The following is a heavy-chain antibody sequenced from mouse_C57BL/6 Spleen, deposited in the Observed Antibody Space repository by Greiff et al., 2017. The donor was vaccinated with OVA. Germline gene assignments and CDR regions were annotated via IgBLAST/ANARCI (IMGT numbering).Heavy chain of an antibody. Sequence: EVQLQESGPGLVKPSQSLSLTCSVTGYSITRCYYWNWIRQFPGTKPGWMGYISYDGSNNYNPSLKNQISITLDTSNNQFFLKLNSVTTEDTATYYCASSHSNYYGSSLSYWGQGTTLTVSS. CDR2: ISYDGSN. CDR3: ASSHSNYYGSSLSY. J-gene: IGHJ2*01. CDR1: GYSITRCYY. V-gene: IGHV3-6*01. D-gene: IGHD1-1*01.